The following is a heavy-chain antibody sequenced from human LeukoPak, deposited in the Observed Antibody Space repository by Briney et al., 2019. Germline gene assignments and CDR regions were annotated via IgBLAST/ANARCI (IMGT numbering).Heavy chain of an antibody. CDR3: ARENANWGSDY. CDR2: INSDGSST. Sequence: GGSLRLSCAASGFTFSSYWMHWVRQAPGKGLMWVSRINSDGSSTSYADSVKGRFTISRDNAKNTLYLQMNSLRAEDTAVYYCARENANWGSDYWGQGTLVTVSS. D-gene: IGHD7-27*01. V-gene: IGHV3-74*01. CDR1: GFTFSSYW. J-gene: IGHJ4*02.